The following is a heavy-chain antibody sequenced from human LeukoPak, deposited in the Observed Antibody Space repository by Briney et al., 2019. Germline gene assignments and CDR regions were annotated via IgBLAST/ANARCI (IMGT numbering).Heavy chain of an antibody. CDR1: GGTFSSYA. J-gene: IGHJ4*02. CDR2: IIPIFVTA. CDR3: ARASGQQLVFDY. Sequence: ASAKVSCTASGGTFSSYAISWVRHAPGQGLEWMGGIIPIFVTANYAQKFQGRVTITADESTSTAYMEVSSLRSEDTAVYYCARASGQQLVFDYWGQGTLVTVSS. D-gene: IGHD6-13*01. V-gene: IGHV1-69*13.